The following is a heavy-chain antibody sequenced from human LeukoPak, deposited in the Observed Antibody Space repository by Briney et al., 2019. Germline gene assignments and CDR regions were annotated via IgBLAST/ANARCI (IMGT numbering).Heavy chain of an antibody. Sequence: GGSLRLSCAASGFTFSNYGMHWVRQAPGKGLEWVAVISYDGRNKYYADSVKGRFTISRDNSKNTVYLQMNSLRAEDTAVYYCAKEACGGRCVSDYFDYWGQGSLVTVSS. CDR3: AKEACGGRCVSDYFDY. CDR1: GFTFSNYG. V-gene: IGHV3-30*18. CDR2: ISYDGRNK. J-gene: IGHJ4*02. D-gene: IGHD2-15*01.